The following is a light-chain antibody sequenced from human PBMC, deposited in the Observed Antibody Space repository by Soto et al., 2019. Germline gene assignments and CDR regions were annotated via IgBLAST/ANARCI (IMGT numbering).Light chain of an antibody. J-gene: IGLJ1*01. CDR3: SSYTSGTGGV. Sequence: QSVLTQPASVSGSPGQSITISCTGTSSDVGGYNYVSWYQQHPGKAPKLMIYEVSNRPSGVSNRFSGSKSGNTASLTISGLQAEDEADYYCSSYTSGTGGVFGNGTKV. V-gene: IGLV2-14*01. CDR1: SSDVGGYNY. CDR2: EVS.